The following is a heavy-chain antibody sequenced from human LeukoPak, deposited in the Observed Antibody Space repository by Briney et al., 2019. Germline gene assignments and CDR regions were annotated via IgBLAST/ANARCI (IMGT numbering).Heavy chain of an antibody. J-gene: IGHJ4*02. D-gene: IGHD3-3*01. CDR2: IWYDGSNK. V-gene: IGHV3-33*08. CDR3: ARDRSYDFWSGYSTPDY. CDR1: GFTFSSYS. Sequence: GGSLRLSCAASGFTFSSYSMTWVRQAPGKGLEWVAVIWYDGSNKYYADSVKGRFTISRDNSKNTLDLQMNSLRAEDTAVYYCARDRSYDFWSGYSTPDYWGQGTLVTVSS.